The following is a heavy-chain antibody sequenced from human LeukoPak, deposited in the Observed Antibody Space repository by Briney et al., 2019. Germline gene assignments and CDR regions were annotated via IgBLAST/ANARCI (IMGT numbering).Heavy chain of an antibody. V-gene: IGHV1-69*13. CDR1: GGTFSSYA. Sequence: SVKVSCKASGGTFSSYAISWVRQAPGQGLEWMGGIIPILGTANYAQKFQGRVTITADESTSTAYMELSSLRSEDTAVYYCARPTRYCSSTSCYWGAFDIWGQGTMVTVSS. J-gene: IGHJ3*02. CDR2: IIPILGTA. D-gene: IGHD2-2*01. CDR3: ARPTRYCSSTSCYWGAFDI.